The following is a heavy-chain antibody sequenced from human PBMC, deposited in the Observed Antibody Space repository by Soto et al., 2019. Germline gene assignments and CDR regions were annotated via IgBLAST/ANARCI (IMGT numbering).Heavy chain of an antibody. J-gene: IGHJ6*02. V-gene: IGHV1-8*01. Sequence: ASVKVSCKASGYTFTGYYMHWVRQAPGQGLEWTGWINPNSGNTGYAQKFQGRVTMTRNTSISTAYMELSSLRSEDTAVYYCARGRSDYYYYGMDVWGQGTTVTVSS. CDR3: ARGRSDYYYYGMDV. CDR2: INPNSGNT. CDR1: GYTFTGYY. D-gene: IGHD2-15*01.